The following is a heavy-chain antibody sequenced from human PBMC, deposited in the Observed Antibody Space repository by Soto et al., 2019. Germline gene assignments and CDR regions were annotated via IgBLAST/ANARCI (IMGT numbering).Heavy chain of an antibody. D-gene: IGHD3-3*01. CDR1: GGSISSYY. J-gene: IGHJ6*02. CDR2: IYYSGST. Sequence: PSETLSLTCTVSGGSISSYYWSWIRQPPGKGLEWIGYIYYSGSTNYNPSLKSRVTISVDTSKNNFSLKLSSVNAADTAVYYCARDLVSDFWSGSNGMDVWGQGTPVTVYS. CDR3: ARDLVSDFWSGSNGMDV. V-gene: IGHV4-59*01.